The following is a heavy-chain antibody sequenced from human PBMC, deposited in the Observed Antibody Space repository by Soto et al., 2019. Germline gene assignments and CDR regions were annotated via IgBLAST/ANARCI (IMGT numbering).Heavy chain of an antibody. J-gene: IGHJ6*03. V-gene: IGHV1-8*01. CDR2: MNPSSGNT. CDR1: GYTFTSYD. D-gene: IGHD3-3*01. CDR3: ARVASYDFFIGYRFFDNYYYMDV. Sequence: GASVKVSCKASGYTFTSYDINWVRQATGQGLEWMGWMNPSSGNTGYAQKFQGRVTMTRNTSISTAYMELSSLRSEDTAVYYCARVASYDFFIGYRFFDNYYYMDVWGKGTTGTVSS.